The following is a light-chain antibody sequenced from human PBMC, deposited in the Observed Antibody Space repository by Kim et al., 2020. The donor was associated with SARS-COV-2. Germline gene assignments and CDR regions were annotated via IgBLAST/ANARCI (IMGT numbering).Light chain of an antibody. CDR3: LLYYSGTWV. V-gene: IGLV7-43*01. CDR1: TGAVTSGYY. CDR2: NTN. Sequence: QTVVTQEPSLTVSPGGTVPLTCASSTGAVTSGYYPNWFQQKPGQAPRTLIYNTNNKHSWTPARLSGSLLGGKAALTLSGVQLEDEAEYYCLLYYSGTWVFGGGTQLTVL. J-gene: IGLJ3*02.